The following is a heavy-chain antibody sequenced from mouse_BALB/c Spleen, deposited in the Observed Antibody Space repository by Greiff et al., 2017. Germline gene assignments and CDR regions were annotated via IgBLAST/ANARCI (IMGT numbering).Heavy chain of an antibody. Sequence: QVQLQQPGAELVKPGASGKLSCKASGYTFTSYWMHWVKQRPGQGLEWIGEINPSNGRTNYNEKFKSKATLTVDKTSSTAYMQLSSLTSEDSAVYYWARSGDGNYGFWYFDVWGAGTTVTVSS. V-gene: IGHV1S81*02. CDR3: ARSGDGNYGFWYFDV. D-gene: IGHD2-1*01. J-gene: IGHJ1*01. CDR2: INPSNGRT. CDR1: GYTFTSYW.